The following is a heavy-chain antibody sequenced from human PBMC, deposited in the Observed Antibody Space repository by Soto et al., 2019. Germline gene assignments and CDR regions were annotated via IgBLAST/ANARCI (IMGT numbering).Heavy chain of an antibody. V-gene: IGHV3-23*01. CDR1: GFTFSSYA. CDR2: ISGSGGST. J-gene: IGHJ6*02. D-gene: IGHD4-17*01. Sequence: EVQLLESGGGLVQPGGSLRLSCAASGFTFSSYARSWVRQAPGKGLEWVSAISGSGGSTYYADSVKGRFTISRDNSKNTLYLKMNSLRAEDTAVYYCAKTHDYPYYYGMDVWGQGTTVTVSS. CDR3: AKTHDYPYYYGMDV.